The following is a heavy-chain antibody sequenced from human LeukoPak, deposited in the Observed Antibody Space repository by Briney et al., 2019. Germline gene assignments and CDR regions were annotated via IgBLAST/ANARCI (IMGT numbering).Heavy chain of an antibody. CDR2: IYYSGST. CDR3: ARGGRSNWSDP. CDR1: GGSISSYY. Sequence: SETLSLTCTVSGGSISSYYWSWIRQPTGKGLEWIGYIYYSGSTKYNPSLKSRVTISVDTSKNQFSLKLSSVTAADTAVYYCARGGRSNWSDPWGQGTLVTVSS. D-gene: IGHD3-16*01. J-gene: IGHJ5*02. V-gene: IGHV4-59*01.